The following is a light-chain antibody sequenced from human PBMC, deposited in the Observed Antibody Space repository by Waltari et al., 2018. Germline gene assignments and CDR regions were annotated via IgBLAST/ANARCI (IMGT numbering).Light chain of an antibody. J-gene: IGLJ1*01. CDR3: SSYTTSSTVYV. CDR2: DVT. Sequence: QSALTQPASVSGSPGQSITISCTGTSSDVGTYDYVSWYQQHPGKAPKPMIYDVTKRPYGIAKRFSGSNSVNTASLTTSGLQAEDEADYYCSSYTTSSTVYVFGTGTKVTVL. V-gene: IGLV2-14*03. CDR1: SSDVGTYDY.